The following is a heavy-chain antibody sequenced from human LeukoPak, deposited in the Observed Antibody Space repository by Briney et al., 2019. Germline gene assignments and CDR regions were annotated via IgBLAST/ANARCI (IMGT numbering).Heavy chain of an antibody. J-gene: IGHJ4*02. CDR2: ISSDGSST. D-gene: IGHD6-13*01. V-gene: IGHV3-74*01. CDR1: GFTFSSYW. Sequence: GGSLRLSCAASGFTFSSYWMHWVRQAPGKGLVWVSRISSDGSSTSYADSVKGRFTISRDNSKNTLFLQMNSLRVEDTAIYYCAKDAAGPEYWGQGTLVTVSS. CDR3: AKDAAGPEY.